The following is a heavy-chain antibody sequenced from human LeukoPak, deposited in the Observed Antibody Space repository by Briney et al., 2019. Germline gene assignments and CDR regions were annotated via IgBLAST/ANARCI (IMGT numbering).Heavy chain of an antibody. CDR2: IRYDGSNK. J-gene: IGHJ4*02. CDR3: ARAAVYDILTGYFFDY. V-gene: IGHV3-30*02. CDR1: GFTFISYG. D-gene: IGHD3-9*01. Sequence: GGSLRLSCAASGFTFISYGMHWVRQAPGKGLEWVTFIRYDGSNKYYADSVKGRFIISRDNSKNTLYLQMNSLRAEDTAVYYCARAAVYDILTGYFFDYWGQGTLVTVSS.